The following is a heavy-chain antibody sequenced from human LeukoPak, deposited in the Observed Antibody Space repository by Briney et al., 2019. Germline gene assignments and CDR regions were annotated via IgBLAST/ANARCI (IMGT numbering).Heavy chain of an antibody. Sequence: SETLSLTCAVSGGSISTTRHYWGWIRQPPGKGLEWSGNMYDGGSTYYNPSLRSRVTISVDTAKNQFSLKLSSVTAADTAVYYCARQFLGHYYFDYWGQGTLVTVSS. J-gene: IGHJ4*02. CDR1: GGSISTTRHY. D-gene: IGHD2-21*01. V-gene: IGHV4-39*01. CDR2: MYDGGST. CDR3: ARQFLGHYYFDY.